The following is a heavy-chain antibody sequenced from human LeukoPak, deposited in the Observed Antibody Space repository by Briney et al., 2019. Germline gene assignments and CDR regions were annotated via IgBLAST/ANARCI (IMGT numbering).Heavy chain of an antibody. CDR1: GFTVSSNY. CDR2: IYSGGST. Sequence: PGGSLRLSCAASGFTVSSNYMSWVRQAPGKGLEWVSVIYSGGSTYYADSVKGRFTISRDNSKNTLYLQMNSLRAEDTAVCYCARDGYYDSSGYEGDYWGQGTLVTVSS. J-gene: IGHJ4*02. V-gene: IGHV3-53*01. CDR3: ARDGYYDSSGYEGDY. D-gene: IGHD3-22*01.